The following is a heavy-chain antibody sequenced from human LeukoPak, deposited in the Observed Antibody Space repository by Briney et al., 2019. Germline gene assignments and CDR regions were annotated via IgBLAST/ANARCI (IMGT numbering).Heavy chain of an antibody. Sequence: SETLSLTCTVSGGSISIYYWSWIRQPPGKGLEWIGYIYYSGSTNYNPSLKSRVTISVDTSKNQFSLKLSSVTAADTAVYYCARVKGKHYYDSTNYYFDYWGQGTLVTVSS. J-gene: IGHJ4*02. CDR1: GGSISIYY. V-gene: IGHV4-59*12. CDR2: IYYSGST. CDR3: ARVKGKHYYDSTNYYFDY. D-gene: IGHD3-22*01.